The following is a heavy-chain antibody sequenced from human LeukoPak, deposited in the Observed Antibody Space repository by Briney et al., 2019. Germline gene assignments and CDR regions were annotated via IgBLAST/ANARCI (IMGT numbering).Heavy chain of an antibody. J-gene: IGHJ3*02. Sequence: SVKVSCKASGGTFSSYAISWVRQAPGQGLEWMGRIIPILGIANYAQKFQGRVTITADKSTSTAYMELSSLRSEDTAVYYCARGIVGYGSRMSEAFDIWGQGTMVTVSS. CDR3: ARGIVGYGSRMSEAFDI. D-gene: IGHD3-10*01. CDR1: GGTFSSYA. V-gene: IGHV1-69*04. CDR2: IIPILGIA.